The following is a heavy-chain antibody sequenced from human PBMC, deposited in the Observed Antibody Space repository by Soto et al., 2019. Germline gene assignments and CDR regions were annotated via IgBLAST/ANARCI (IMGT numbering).Heavy chain of an antibody. D-gene: IGHD1-20*01. CDR1: GFPFGSHW. J-gene: IGHJ4*02. V-gene: IGHV3-7*05. Sequence: PGGSLRLSCAASGFPFGSHWVTWVRQAPGKGLEWVAYIKQDGSEKYYVDSVMGRFTMSRDNTQSSLSLQMNTLRVEDSAVYYCARITSPGYFDSWGQGTLVTVSS. CDR2: IKQDGSEK. CDR3: ARITSPGYFDS.